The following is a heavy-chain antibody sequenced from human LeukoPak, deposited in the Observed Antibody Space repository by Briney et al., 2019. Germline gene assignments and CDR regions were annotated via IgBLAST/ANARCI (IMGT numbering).Heavy chain of an antibody. CDR3: ARDTIAVAAPTGYYFDY. Sequence: GASVKVSCKASGYTFTGYYMHWVRQAPGQGLEWMGWINPNSGGTNYAQKFQGWVTMTRDTSISTAYMELSRLRSDDTAVYYCARDTIAVAAPTGYYFDYWGQGTLVTVSS. J-gene: IGHJ4*02. CDR2: INPNSGGT. D-gene: IGHD6-19*01. CDR1: GYTFTGYY. V-gene: IGHV1-2*04.